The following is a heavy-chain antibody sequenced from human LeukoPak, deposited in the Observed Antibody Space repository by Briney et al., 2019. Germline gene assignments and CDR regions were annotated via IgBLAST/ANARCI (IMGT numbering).Heavy chain of an antibody. V-gene: IGHV3-48*01. Sequence: PGGSLRLSCAASGFTFSSYSLNWVRQAPGKGLEWISYIGIDSGNTNYADSVKGRFTISGDKAKNSLYLQMNSLRVEDTAVYYCARDYKYAFDNWGQGTLVTVSS. CDR3: ARDYKYAFDN. D-gene: IGHD5-24*01. CDR1: GFTFSSYS. CDR2: IGIDSGNT. J-gene: IGHJ4*02.